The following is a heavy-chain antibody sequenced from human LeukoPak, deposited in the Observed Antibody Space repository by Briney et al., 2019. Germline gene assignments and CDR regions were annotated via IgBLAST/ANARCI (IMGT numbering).Heavy chain of an antibody. CDR3: SRGAGAVGDY. CDR2: MSPKNGHT. CDR1: GYTFTTYD. Sequence: ASVKVSCKASGYTFTTYDINWVRQATGQGLEWMGWMSPKNGHTGYAQKFQGRVTMTRDTSVNAAYMELSSLSSEDTAVYYCSRGAGAVGDYWGQGTLVTVSS. V-gene: IGHV1-8*01. J-gene: IGHJ4*02. D-gene: IGHD6-19*01.